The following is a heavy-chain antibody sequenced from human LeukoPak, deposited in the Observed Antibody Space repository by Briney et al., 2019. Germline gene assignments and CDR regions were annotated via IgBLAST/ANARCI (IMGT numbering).Heavy chain of an antibody. CDR3: ARLGYCSSPSCYYGMDV. CDR2: IYPGDSDT. J-gene: IGHJ6*02. V-gene: IGHV5-51*01. Sequence: GESLKISCKGSGYSFTSHWIGWLRQMPGKGLEWMGIIYPGDSDTRYSPSFQGQVTISADKSISTAYLQWSSLKASDTAIYYCARLGYCSSPSCYYGMDVWGQGTTVTVSS. D-gene: IGHD2-2*01. CDR1: GYSFTSHW.